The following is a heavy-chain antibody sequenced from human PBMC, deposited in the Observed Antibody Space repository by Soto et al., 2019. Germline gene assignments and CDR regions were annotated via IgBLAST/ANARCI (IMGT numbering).Heavy chain of an antibody. CDR2: FDPEDGET. D-gene: IGHD3-22*01. J-gene: IGHJ4*02. V-gene: IGHV1-24*01. CDR1: GYTLTELS. Sequence: ASGKVSCKVSGYTLTELSMHWVRQAPGKGLEWMGGFDPEDGETIYAQKFQGRVTMTEDTSTDTAYMELSSLRSEDTAVYYCATDLGYYDSSGYDYWGQGTLVTVSS. CDR3: ATDLGYYDSSGYDY.